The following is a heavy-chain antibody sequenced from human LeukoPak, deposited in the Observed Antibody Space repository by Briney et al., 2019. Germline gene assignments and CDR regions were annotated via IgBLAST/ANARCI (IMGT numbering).Heavy chain of an antibody. Sequence: ASVKVSCKVSGSTLTELSMHWVRQAPGEGLEWMGGCDPEDGEPIYAQKFQGRVTMTEDTSTDTVHMELSSLRSEDTAVYYCARGWSPDLRDAFDIWGQGTMVTVSS. CDR2: CDPEDGEP. CDR1: GSTLTELS. V-gene: IGHV1-24*01. J-gene: IGHJ3*02. D-gene: IGHD2-15*01. CDR3: ARGWSPDLRDAFDI.